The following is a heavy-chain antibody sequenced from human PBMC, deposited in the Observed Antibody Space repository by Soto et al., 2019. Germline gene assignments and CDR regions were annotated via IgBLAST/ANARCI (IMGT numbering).Heavy chain of an antibody. D-gene: IGHD7-27*01. CDR3: ARDGPDRGLGTADY. Sequence: PGGSLRLSCAASGFTFSSYAMHWVRQAPGKGLEWVAVISYDGSNKYYADSVKGRFTISRDNSKNTLYLQMNSLRAEDTAVYYCARDGPDRGLGTADYWGQGTLVTVSS. CDR2: ISYDGSNK. CDR1: GFTFSSYA. V-gene: IGHV3-30-3*01. J-gene: IGHJ4*02.